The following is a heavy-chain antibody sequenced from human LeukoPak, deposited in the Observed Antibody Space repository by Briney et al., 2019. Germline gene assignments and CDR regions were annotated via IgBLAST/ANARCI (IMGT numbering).Heavy chain of an antibody. CDR1: GGTFSSYA. J-gene: IGHJ4*02. D-gene: IGHD3-3*01. Sequence: GSSVKVSCKASGGTFSSYAISWVRQAPGQGLEWMGGIIPIFGTANYAQKFQGRVTITADESTSTAYMELSSPRSEDTAVYYCARVLSVGFLEWFPFDYWGQGTLVTVSS. V-gene: IGHV1-69*01. CDR3: ARVLSVGFLEWFPFDY. CDR2: IIPIFGTA.